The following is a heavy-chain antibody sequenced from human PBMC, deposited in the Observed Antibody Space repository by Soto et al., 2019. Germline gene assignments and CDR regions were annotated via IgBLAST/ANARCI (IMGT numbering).Heavy chain of an antibody. Sequence: VESLKISCKGSGYSFTSYWISWVRQMPGKGLEWMGRIDPSDSYTNYSPSFQGHVTISADKSISTAYLQWSSLKASDTAMYYCASASGPYSTIHYYGTDVWGQWTMVTV. D-gene: IGHD6-13*01. CDR3: ASASGPYSTIHYYGTDV. CDR1: GYSFTSYW. V-gene: IGHV5-10-1*01. CDR2: IDPSDSYT. J-gene: IGHJ6*02.